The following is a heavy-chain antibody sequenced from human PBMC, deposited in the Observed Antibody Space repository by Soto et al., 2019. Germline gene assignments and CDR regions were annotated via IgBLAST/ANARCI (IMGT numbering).Heavy chain of an antibody. CDR1: GFSLTISGEG. V-gene: IGHV2-5*02. Sequence: QITLKESGPTLVKPTQTLTLTCTFSGFSLTISGEGVGWIRQPPGKALEWLALIYWDDDKRYSPSLKNRLTITKDTSKNQVVLIMTNMDPVDTATYYCAHRNAENQANYWGQETLVTVSS. CDR2: IYWDDDK. D-gene: IGHD1-26*01. J-gene: IGHJ4*02. CDR3: AHRNAENQANY.